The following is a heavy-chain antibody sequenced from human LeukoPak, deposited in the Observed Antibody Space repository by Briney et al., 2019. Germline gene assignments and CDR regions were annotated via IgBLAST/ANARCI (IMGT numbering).Heavy chain of an antibody. CDR2: IYWNDDK. V-gene: IGHV2-5*01. CDR3: AHRHRMPHFDY. Sequence: SGPTLVKPTQTLTLTCTFSGFSLSTSGVGVGWIRQPPGKALEWLAPIYWNDDKRYSPSLKSRLTITKDTSKNQVVLTMTNMDPVDTATYYCAHRHRMPHFDYWGQGTLVTVSS. D-gene: IGHD2-15*01. J-gene: IGHJ4*02. CDR1: GFSLSTSGVG.